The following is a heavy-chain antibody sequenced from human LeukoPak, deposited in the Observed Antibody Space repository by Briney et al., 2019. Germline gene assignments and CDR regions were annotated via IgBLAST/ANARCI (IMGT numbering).Heavy chain of an antibody. CDR1: GYSFTSYW. J-gene: IGHJ6*02. CDR2: IYPGDSDT. Sequence: GESLQISCKGSGYSFTSYWIGWVRQVPGKGLEWMGIIYPGDSDTRYSPSFQGQVTISADKSISTAYLQWSSLKASDTAMYYRARLKTFNYDFWSGYGMDVWGQGTTVTVSS. CDR3: ARLKTFNYDFWSGYGMDV. D-gene: IGHD3-3*01. V-gene: IGHV5-51*01.